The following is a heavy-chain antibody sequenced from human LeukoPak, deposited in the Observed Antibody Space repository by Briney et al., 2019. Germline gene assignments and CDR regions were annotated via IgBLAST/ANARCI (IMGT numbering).Heavy chain of an antibody. Sequence: PGGSLRLSCAASGFTFRSYEMNWVRQAPGKGLEWVSYISSSGSTIYYADSVKGRFTISRDNAKNSLYLQMNSLRAEDTAVYYCARVGTVVVPAAIIFDYWGQGTLVTVSS. CDR3: ARVGTVVVPAAIIFDY. CDR1: GFTFRSYE. V-gene: IGHV3-48*03. CDR2: ISSSGSTI. J-gene: IGHJ4*02. D-gene: IGHD2-2*01.